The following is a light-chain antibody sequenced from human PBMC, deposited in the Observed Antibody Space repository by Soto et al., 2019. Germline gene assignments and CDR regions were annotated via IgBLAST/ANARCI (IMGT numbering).Light chain of an antibody. Sequence: QSALTQPASVSGSPGQSITISCTGTSSDVGGYNYVSWYQQHPGKVPKLMIYDVTNRPSGVSNRFSGSKSGNTASLTISGLQPEDEADYYCSSYTSSSSVIFGGGTKLTVL. CDR3: SSYTSSSSVI. V-gene: IGLV2-14*03. CDR2: DVT. CDR1: SSDVGGYNY. J-gene: IGLJ2*01.